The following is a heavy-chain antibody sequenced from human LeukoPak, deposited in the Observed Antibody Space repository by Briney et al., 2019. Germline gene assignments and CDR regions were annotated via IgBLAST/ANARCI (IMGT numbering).Heavy chain of an antibody. D-gene: IGHD5-24*01. CDR2: MNPNSGNT. Sequence: ASVKVSCKASGYTFTSYDINWVRQATGQGLEWMGWMNPNSGNTGYAQKFQGRVTITADKSTSTAYIELSSLRSEDTAVYYCARDVGGGMATMNDYWGQGTLVTVSS. J-gene: IGHJ4*02. CDR1: GYTFTSYD. CDR3: ARDVGGGMATMNDY. V-gene: IGHV1-8*01.